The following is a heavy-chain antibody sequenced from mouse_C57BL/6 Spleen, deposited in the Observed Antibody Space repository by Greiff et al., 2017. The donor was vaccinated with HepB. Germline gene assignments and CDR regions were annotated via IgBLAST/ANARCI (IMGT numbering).Heavy chain of an antibody. J-gene: IGHJ2*01. Sequence: VKLMESGAELVKPGASVKISCKASGYAFSSYWMNWVKQRPGKGLEWIGQIYPGDGDTNYNGKFKGKATLTADKSSSTAYMQLSSLTSEDSAVYFCARGPGGRFDYWGQGTTLTVSS. CDR2: IYPGDGDT. CDR3: ARGPGGRFDY. D-gene: IGHD4-1*01. CDR1: GYAFSSYW. V-gene: IGHV1-80*01.